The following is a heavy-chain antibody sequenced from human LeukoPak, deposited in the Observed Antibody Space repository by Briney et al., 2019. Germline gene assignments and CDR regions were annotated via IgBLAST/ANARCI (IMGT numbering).Heavy chain of an antibody. CDR2: INHSGST. J-gene: IGHJ6*03. V-gene: IGHV4-34*01. D-gene: IGHD3-3*01. CDR1: GGSISSYY. CDR3: ARAIMIFGVVRSNYYYMDV. Sequence: SETLSLTCTVSGGSISSYYWSWIRQPPGKGLEWIGEINHSGSTNYNPSLKSRVTISVDTSKNQFSLKLSSVTAADTAVYYCARAIMIFGVVRSNYYYMDVWGKGTTVTVSS.